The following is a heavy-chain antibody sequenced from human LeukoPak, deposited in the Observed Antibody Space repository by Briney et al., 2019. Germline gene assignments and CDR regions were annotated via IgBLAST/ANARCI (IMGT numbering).Heavy chain of an antibody. CDR3: ARGGAVAAHLLAAY. V-gene: IGHV4-39*07. CDR2: LYYSGST. Sequence: SETLSLTCTVSGGSISSSTFYWGWIRQPPGKGLEWIGSLYYSGSTYYNPSLKSRVTISVDTSKNQFSLKLSSVTAADTAVYYCARGGAVAAHLLAAYWGQGTLVTVSS. CDR1: GGSISSSTFY. J-gene: IGHJ4*02. D-gene: IGHD6-19*01.